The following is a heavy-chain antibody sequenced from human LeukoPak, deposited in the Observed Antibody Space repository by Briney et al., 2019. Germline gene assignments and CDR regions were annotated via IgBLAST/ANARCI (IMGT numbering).Heavy chain of an antibody. V-gene: IGHV1-2*02. CDR1: GYTFTGYY. J-gene: IGHJ4*02. D-gene: IGHD6-13*01. CDR3: ARVVYSSSWVDY. CDR2: INPNSGGT. Sequence: ASVKVSRKASGYTFTGYYMHWVRQAPGQGLEWMGWINPNSGGTNYAQKFQGRVTMTRDTSISTAYMELSRLRSDDTAVYYCARVVYSSSWVDYWGQGTLVTVSS.